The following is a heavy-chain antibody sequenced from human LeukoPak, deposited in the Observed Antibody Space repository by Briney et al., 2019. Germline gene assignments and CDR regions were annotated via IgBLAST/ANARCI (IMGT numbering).Heavy chain of an antibody. V-gene: IGHV1-2*04. J-gene: IGHJ4*02. CDR3: ARDSVGVSPYYDFWSGYYAIFDY. Sequence: ASVKVSCKASGGTFSSYAISWVRQAPGQGLEWMGWINPNSGGTNYAQKFQGWVTMTRDTSISTAYMELSRLRSDDTAVYYCARDSVGVSPYYDFWSGYYAIFDYWGQGTLVTVSS. CDR1: GGTFSSYA. CDR2: INPNSGGT. D-gene: IGHD3-3*01.